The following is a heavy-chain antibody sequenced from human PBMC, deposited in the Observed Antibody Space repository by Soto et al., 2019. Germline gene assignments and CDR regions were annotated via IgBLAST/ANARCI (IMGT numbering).Heavy chain of an antibody. CDR1: GDSISSSNW. D-gene: IGHD6-6*01. J-gene: IGHJ4*02. V-gene: IGHV4-4*02. Sequence: QVQLQESGPGLVTPSGTLSLTCAVSGDSISSSNWWSWVRQPPGKGLEWIGEIYHSGSTNYNPSLKSRVIILVDKSKNQFSLKLSSVTAADTAVYYCARVWASSSSGFDSWGQGTPVIVSS. CDR2: IYHSGST. CDR3: ARVWASSSSGFDS.